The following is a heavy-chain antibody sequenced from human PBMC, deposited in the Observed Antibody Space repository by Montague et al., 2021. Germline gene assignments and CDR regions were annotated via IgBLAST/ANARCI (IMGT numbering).Heavy chain of an antibody. V-gene: IGHV3-74*01. CDR3: ARATLESPHRDLDS. Sequence: SLRLSCAASGFTFSVYWMHWVRQAPGKGLVWVSHVSPGGTTTNYAASVRGRFTISRDDSKNTLYLQMHSLRAEDTAVYFCARATLESPHRDLDSWGRGNLVTVSS. J-gene: IGHJ4*02. CDR1: GFTFSVYW. D-gene: IGHD2/OR15-2a*01. CDR2: VSPGGTTT.